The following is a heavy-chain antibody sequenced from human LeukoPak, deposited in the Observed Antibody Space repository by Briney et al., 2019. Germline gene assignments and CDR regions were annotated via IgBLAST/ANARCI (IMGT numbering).Heavy chain of an antibody. CDR3: AREALAYGSNWFDP. Sequence: PSETLSLTCTVSGGSISSYYWSWIRQPPGKGLEWIGYIYYSGSTNYNPSLKSRVTIAVDTSKNQFSLKLSSVTAADTAVYYCAREALAYGSNWFDPWGQGTLVTVSS. V-gene: IGHV4-59*01. CDR2: IYYSGST. J-gene: IGHJ5*02. D-gene: IGHD3-22*01. CDR1: GGSISSYY.